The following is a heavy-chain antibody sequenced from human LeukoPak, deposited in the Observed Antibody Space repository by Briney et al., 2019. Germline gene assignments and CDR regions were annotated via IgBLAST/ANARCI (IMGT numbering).Heavy chain of an antibody. Sequence: GGSLRLSCAASGSTFNTYAMHWVRQAPGKGLEWVAFIRFDGSDKYYADSVKGRFTISRDTSKSTLYLQMNSLRGEDTAVYYCAKEWNNWNYENWFDSWGQGTLVTVSS. J-gene: IGHJ5*01. V-gene: IGHV3-30*02. CDR2: IRFDGSDK. CDR1: GSTFNTYA. CDR3: AKEWNNWNYENWFDS. D-gene: IGHD1-7*01.